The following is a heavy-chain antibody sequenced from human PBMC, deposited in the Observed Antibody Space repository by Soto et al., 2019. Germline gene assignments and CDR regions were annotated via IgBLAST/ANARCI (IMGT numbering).Heavy chain of an antibody. V-gene: IGHV1-18*01. CDR3: ARDQYAVGGDF. Sequence: QVQLVQSGAEVKKPGASVKVSCKASGYTFTDYGVSWVRQAPGQGLEWMGWINTYNGKTNNAPKVQARVTMTTDTSTTTAYMELRSLKSDDTAVYYCARDQYAVGGDFWGQGTLVTVSS. J-gene: IGHJ4*02. CDR1: GYTFTDYG. CDR2: INTYNGKT. D-gene: IGHD2-15*01.